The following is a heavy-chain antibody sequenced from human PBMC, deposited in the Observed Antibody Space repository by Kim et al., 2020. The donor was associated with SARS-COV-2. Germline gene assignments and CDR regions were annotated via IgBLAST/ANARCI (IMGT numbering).Heavy chain of an antibody. J-gene: IGHJ5*02. CDR1: GASINDYY. V-gene: IGHV4-59*13. CDR3: SGGTKGYYGSGPGP. Sequence: SETLSLTCTVSGASINDYYWTWIRQPPGKGLEWIGCLYYSGSANYNSSLKSRVTISVDTSKNQFSLNLYSVTAADTAVYFCSGGTKGYYGSGPGPWGQGTLVTVSS. D-gene: IGHD3-10*01. CDR2: LYYSGSA.